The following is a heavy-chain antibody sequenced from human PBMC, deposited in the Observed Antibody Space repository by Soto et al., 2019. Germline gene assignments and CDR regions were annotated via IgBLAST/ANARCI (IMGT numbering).Heavy chain of an antibody. D-gene: IGHD3-10*01. CDR2: MYHSGNT. CDR1: GGSISSSNW. CDR3: ARRWGEGRVDY. Sequence: QVQLQESGPGLVKPSGTLSLTCAVSGGSISSSNWWSWVRQPPGKGLEWIGEMYHSGNTNYNPSLESRVTMAVDKSRNQFSLKLSSVTAADTAVYYCARRWGEGRVDYWGQGTLVTVSS. V-gene: IGHV4-4*02. J-gene: IGHJ4*02.